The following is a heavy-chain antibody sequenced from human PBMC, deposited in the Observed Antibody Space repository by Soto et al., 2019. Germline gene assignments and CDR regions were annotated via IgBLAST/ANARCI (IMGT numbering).Heavy chain of an antibody. J-gene: IGHJ6*02. V-gene: IGHV3-15*07. D-gene: IGHD5-12*01. Sequence: GGSLRLSCAASGFTFSNAWMNWVRQAPGKGLEWVGRIKSKTDGGTTDYAAPVKGRFTISRDDSKNTRYLQMNSLKTGDTAVYYCTTPAYSGYDLAYYYGMDVWGQGTTVTVSS. CDR1: GFTFSNAW. CDR3: TTPAYSGYDLAYYYGMDV. CDR2: IKSKTDGGTT.